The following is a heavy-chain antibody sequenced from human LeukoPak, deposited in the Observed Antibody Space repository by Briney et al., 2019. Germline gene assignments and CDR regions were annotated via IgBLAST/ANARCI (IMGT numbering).Heavy chain of an antibody. Sequence: ASVKVSCKASGGTFSSYAISWVRQAPGQGLEWMGGIIPIFGTANYAHKFQGRVTITADKSTSTAYMELSSLRSEDTAVYYCARVWVRRWDFDPWGQGTLVTVSS. CDR1: GGTFSSYA. CDR2: IIPIFGTA. V-gene: IGHV1-69*06. CDR3: ARVWVRRWDFDP. D-gene: IGHD4-23*01. J-gene: IGHJ5*02.